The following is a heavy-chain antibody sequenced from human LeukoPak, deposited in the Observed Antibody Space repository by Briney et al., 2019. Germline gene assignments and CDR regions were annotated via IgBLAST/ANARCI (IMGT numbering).Heavy chain of an antibody. CDR1: GFTFSSCG. Sequence: GGSLRLSCAASGFTFSSCGMHWVRQAPGKGLEWVAFIRYDGSNKYYADSVKGRFTIPRDNSKNTLYLQMNSLRAEDTAVYYCAKGPMGYFQHWGQGTLVTVSS. J-gene: IGHJ1*01. CDR2: IRYDGSNK. V-gene: IGHV3-30*02. CDR3: AKGPMGYFQH. D-gene: IGHD3-10*01.